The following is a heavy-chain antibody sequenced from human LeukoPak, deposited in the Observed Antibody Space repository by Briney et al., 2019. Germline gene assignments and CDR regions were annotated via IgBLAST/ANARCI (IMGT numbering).Heavy chain of an antibody. CDR1: GGSISSYY. CDR3: AREGYYDFWSGYYDPAFDY. CDR2: ISSSGSTI. V-gene: IGHV3-11*04. J-gene: IGHJ4*02. Sequence: LSLTCTVSGGSISSYYWSWIRQAPGKGLEWVSYISSSGSTIYYADSVKGRFTISRDNAKNSLYLQMNSLRVEDTAVYYCAREGYYDFWSGYYDPAFDYWGQGILVTVSS. D-gene: IGHD3-3*01.